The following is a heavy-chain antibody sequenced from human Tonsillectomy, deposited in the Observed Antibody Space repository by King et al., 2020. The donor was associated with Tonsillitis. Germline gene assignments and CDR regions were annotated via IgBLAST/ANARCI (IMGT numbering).Heavy chain of an antibody. D-gene: IGHD2-8*02. CDR2: IRLDVGGT. CDR3: ARDTGGGRAFDF. CDR1: GYTFTGYS. J-gene: IGHJ4*02. V-gene: IGHV1-2*06. Sequence: VQLVQSGADVKKPGASVKVSCRASGYTFTGYSIHWVRQAPGQGLQWMGRIRLDVGGTYYALSFEGRVTMSRDTAITTAYMELTSLRSDDTAVYFCARDTGGGRAFDFWGQGTLVTVSS.